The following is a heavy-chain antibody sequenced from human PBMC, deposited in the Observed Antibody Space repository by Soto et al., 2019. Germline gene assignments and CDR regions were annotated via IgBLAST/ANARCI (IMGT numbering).Heavy chain of an antibody. V-gene: IGHV4-4*02. D-gene: IGHD5-18*01. J-gene: IGHJ4*02. CDR3: ARDRKDENGDSYGYD. Sequence: QVHLQESGPGLVEPSGTLSLTCAVSGDSVSSNNWWTWVRQPPGKGLEWIGEVFHSGSINYNPSLKSRVTVSLDKSKNQCSLSLTSVTAADTAVYFCARDRKDENGDSYGYDWGQGTLVTVSS. CDR2: VFHSGSI. CDR1: GDSVSSNNW.